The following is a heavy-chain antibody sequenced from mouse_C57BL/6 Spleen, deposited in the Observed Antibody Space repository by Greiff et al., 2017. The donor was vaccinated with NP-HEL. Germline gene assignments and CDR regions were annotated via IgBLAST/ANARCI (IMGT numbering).Heavy chain of an antibody. CDR2: IHPNSGST. D-gene: IGHD1-1*01. V-gene: IGHV1-64*01. CDR3: ARRGYYGRDAMDY. J-gene: IGHJ4*01. CDR1: GYTFTSYW. Sequence: QVQLQQPGAELVKPGASVKLSCKASGYTFTSYWMHWVKQRPGQGLGWIGMIHPNSGSTNYNEKFKSKATLTVDKSSSTAYMQLSSLTSEDSAVYYCARRGYYGRDAMDYWGQGTSVTVSS.